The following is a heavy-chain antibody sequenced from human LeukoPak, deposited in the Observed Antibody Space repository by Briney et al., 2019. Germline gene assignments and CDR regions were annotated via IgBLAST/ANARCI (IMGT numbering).Heavy chain of an antibody. Sequence: PGRSLRLSCAASGFTFRTYGMHWVRQAPGKGLEWVAFISYNRKNEFYADSVKGRFTISRDNSKNTLYLQMNSLRAEDTAVYYCASNEVYDSSGYSYDAFDIWGQGTMVTVSS. D-gene: IGHD3-22*01. CDR2: ISYNRKNE. V-gene: IGHV3-30*03. J-gene: IGHJ3*02. CDR3: ASNEVYDSSGYSYDAFDI. CDR1: GFTFRTYG.